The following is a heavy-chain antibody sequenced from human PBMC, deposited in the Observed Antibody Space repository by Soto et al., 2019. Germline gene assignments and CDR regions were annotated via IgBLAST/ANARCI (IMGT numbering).Heavy chain of an antibody. CDR3: AKETREAWELSVVDY. CDR1: GFTFSSYG. CDR2: ISYDGSNK. Sequence: QVQLVESGGGVVQPGRSLRLSCAASGFTFSSYGMHWVRQAPGKGLEWVAVISYDGSNKYYADSVKGRFTISRDNSKNTLYLQMNSLRAEDTAVYYCAKETREAWELSVVDYWVQGTLVTVSS. V-gene: IGHV3-30*18. J-gene: IGHJ4*02. D-gene: IGHD1-26*01.